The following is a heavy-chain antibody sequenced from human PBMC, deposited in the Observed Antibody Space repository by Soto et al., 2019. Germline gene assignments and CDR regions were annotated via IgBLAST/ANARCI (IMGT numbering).Heavy chain of an antibody. CDR2: INQDGSER. CDR1: GLAFSTYW. J-gene: IGHJ4*02. Sequence: PGGSLRLSCVVSGLAFSTYWMSWVRQAPGKGLEWVANINQDGSERYYADSVKGRFTISRDNSKNTLYLQMNSLRAEDTAVYYCAKDPSPELTYYDILTGYYPSPPYYFDYWGQGTPVTVSS. CDR3: AKDPSPELTYYDILTGYYPSPPYYFDY. V-gene: IGHV3-7*03. D-gene: IGHD3-9*01.